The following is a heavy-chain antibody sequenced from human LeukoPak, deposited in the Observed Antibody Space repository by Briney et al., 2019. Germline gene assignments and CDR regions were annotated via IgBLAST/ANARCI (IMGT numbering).Heavy chain of an antibody. J-gene: IGHJ5*02. CDR1: GYTFTSYD. CDR2: MNTNSGNT. V-gene: IGHV1-8*03. CDR3: ARPRRGSYHNWFDP. Sequence: ASVKVSCKASGYTFTSYDINWVRQAPGQGLEWMGWMNTNSGNTGYAQKFQGRVTITRNTSISTAYMELSSLRSEDTAVYYCARPRRGSYHNWFDPWGQGTLVSVSS. D-gene: IGHD1-26*01.